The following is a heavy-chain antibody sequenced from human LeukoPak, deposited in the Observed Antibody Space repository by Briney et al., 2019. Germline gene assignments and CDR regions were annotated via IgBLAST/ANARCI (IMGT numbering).Heavy chain of an antibody. CDR3: AKYWTPPNRVYDCLDA. J-gene: IGHJ5*02. Sequence: GGSLRLTCVGSGFAFGVHAMSWVRQAPGKGPEWVATIGSGADLFYAESVKGRFTISRDDPRNTVWLQMNSLRAEDTALYYCAKYWTPPNRVYDCLDAWGQGTQVTVSS. CDR1: GFAFGVHA. D-gene: IGHD3-16*01. V-gene: IGHV3-23*01. CDR2: IGSGADL.